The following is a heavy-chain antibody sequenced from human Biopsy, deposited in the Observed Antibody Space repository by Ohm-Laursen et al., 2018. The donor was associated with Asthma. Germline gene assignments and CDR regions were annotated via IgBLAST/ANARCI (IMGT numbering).Heavy chain of an antibody. CDR1: GVSISSDY. Sequence: SETLSLTCTVSGVSISSDYWSWIRQPPGKGLEWIGHIYYSGSTNYQPSLKSRVTISVDTSKNQFSLKLRSVTAVDAAVYYCARGISRVTGLFDHFDSWGQGTLVTVSS. D-gene: IGHD2-21*02. J-gene: IGHJ4*02. V-gene: IGHV4-59*01. CDR2: IYYSGST. CDR3: ARGISRVTGLFDHFDS.